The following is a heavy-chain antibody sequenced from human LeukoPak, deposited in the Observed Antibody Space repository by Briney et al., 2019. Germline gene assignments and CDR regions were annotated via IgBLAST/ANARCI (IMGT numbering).Heavy chain of an antibody. Sequence: GASVKVSCKASGYTFTGYYIYWVRQAPGQGLEWTGWINPNSGGTNYAQKFQGRVTMTREMSISTAYMELSRLRSDDTAVYYCARGQQLASNWGQGTLVTVSS. J-gene: IGHJ4*02. V-gene: IGHV1-2*02. CDR3: ARGQQLASN. CDR1: GYTFTGYY. D-gene: IGHD6-13*01. CDR2: INPNSGGT.